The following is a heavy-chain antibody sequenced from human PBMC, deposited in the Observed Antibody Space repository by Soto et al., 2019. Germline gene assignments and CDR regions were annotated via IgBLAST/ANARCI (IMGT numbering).Heavy chain of an antibody. Sequence: QVQLQESGPGLVKPSQTLSLTCTVSGGSISSGGYYWSWIRQHPGKGLEWIGYIYYSGGTYYNPALRSRVTISVDTSKNQFSLKLSSVTAADTAVYYCASRRPSRDGRDYWGQGTLVTVSS. CDR2: IYYSGGT. V-gene: IGHV4-31*03. J-gene: IGHJ4*02. D-gene: IGHD2-2*01. CDR3: ASRRPSRDGRDY. CDR1: GGSISSGGYY.